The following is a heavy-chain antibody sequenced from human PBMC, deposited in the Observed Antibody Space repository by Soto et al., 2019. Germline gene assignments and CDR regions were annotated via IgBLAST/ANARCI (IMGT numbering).Heavy chain of an antibody. CDR1: GYTFTSYA. CDR2: INTGSGNT. Sequence: QVHLVQSGAEVKQPGASVKLSCKASGYTFTSYAMHWVRQAPGQSLEWLGWINTGSGNTKYSQKLQGRVTITRDTAASTAYMELGSLRSEDTAVYYCSRSRGAVGSGSYSIFGAFQQWGQGTLVSVS. J-gene: IGHJ1*01. CDR3: SRSRGAVGSGSYSIFGAFQQ. D-gene: IGHD3-10*01. V-gene: IGHV1-3*04.